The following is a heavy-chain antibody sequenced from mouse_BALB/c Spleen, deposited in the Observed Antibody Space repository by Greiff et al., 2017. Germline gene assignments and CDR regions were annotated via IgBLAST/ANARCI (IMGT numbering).Heavy chain of an antibody. CDR1: GFTFSSYA. V-gene: IGHV5-6-5*01. D-gene: IGHD1-1*01. CDR3: ARREILLGFDY. Sequence: EVKVVESGGGLVKPGGSLKLSCAASGFTFSSYAMSWVRQTPEKRLEWVASISSGGSTYYPDSVKGRFTISRDNARNILYLQMSSLRSEDTAMYYCARREILLGFDYWGQGTTLTVSS. CDR2: ISSGGST. J-gene: IGHJ2*01.